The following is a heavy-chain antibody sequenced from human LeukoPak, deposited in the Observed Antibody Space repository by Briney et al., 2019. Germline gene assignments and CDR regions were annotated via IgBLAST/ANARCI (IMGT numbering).Heavy chain of an antibody. D-gene: IGHD5-18*01. CDR2: LYYSGSA. V-gene: IGHV4-59*01. J-gene: IGHJ5*02. Sequence: SETLSLTCTVSGVSMSSYYWSWIRQPPGKGLEWIGYLYYSGSANYNPSLKSRVTISVDTSKNQFYLKLSSMTAADTAFYYCARNLGYSGSHWFDPWGQGTLVTVSS. CDR3: ARNLGYSGSHWFDP. CDR1: GVSMSSYY.